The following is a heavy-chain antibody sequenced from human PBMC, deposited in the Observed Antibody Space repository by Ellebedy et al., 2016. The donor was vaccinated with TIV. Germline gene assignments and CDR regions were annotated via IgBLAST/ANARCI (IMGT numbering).Heavy chain of an antibody. CDR3: ARDYYDSSGYIGY. J-gene: IGHJ4*02. CDR2: ILYDGSNK. D-gene: IGHD3-22*01. Sequence: GESLKISCAASGFIFRSYAMHWVRQAPGKGLEWVAVILYDGSNKYYAESVKGRFTISRDNSKNTVYLQMNRLTAEDTAVYYCARDYYDSSGYIGYWGQGTLVTVSS. CDR1: GFIFRSYA. V-gene: IGHV3-30-3*01.